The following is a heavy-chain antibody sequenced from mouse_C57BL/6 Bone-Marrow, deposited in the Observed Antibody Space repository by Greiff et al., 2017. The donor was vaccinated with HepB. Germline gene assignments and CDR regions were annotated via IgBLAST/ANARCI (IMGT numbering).Heavy chain of an antibody. CDR1: GYTFTDYY. D-gene: IGHD2-4*01. CDR2: IYPGSGNT. Sequence: QVQLQQSGAELVRPGASVKLSCKASGYTFTDYYINWVKQRPGQGLEWIARIYPGSGNTYYNEKFKGKATLTAEKSSSTAYMQLSSLTSEDSAVYFCARTTMITTTGYYYAMDCWGQGTSVTVSS. CDR3: ARTTMITTTGYYYAMDC. V-gene: IGHV1-76*01. J-gene: IGHJ4*01.